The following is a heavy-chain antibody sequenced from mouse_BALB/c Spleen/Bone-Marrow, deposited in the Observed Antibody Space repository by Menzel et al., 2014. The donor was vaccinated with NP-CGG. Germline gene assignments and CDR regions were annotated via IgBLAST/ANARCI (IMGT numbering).Heavy chain of an antibody. Sequence: VQLQESGPGLVQPSQSLSITCTVSGFSLTSYGVHWVRQSPGKGLEWLGVIWRGGSTDYNAAFISRLSISKDNSKSQVFFKMNSLQANDTAIYYCARRLRYYAMDYWGQGTSVTVSS. CDR1: GFSLTSYG. V-gene: IGHV2-2*02. D-gene: IGHD2-2*01. J-gene: IGHJ4*01. CDR2: IWRGGST. CDR3: ARRLRYYAMDY.